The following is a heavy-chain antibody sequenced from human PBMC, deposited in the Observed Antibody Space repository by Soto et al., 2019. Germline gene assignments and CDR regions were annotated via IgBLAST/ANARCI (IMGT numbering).Heavy chain of an antibody. D-gene: IGHD4-4*01. J-gene: IGHJ3*02. Sequence: PGGSLRLSGAACGFTFDDYAIHWVRQAPWKGLEWVSGISWNSGNIVYADSVKGRFTISRDNAKNSLYLQMNSLRAEDTALYYSAKDLYINYCDAFDIAGHETMV. CDR1: GFTFDDYA. CDR3: AKDLYINYCDAFDI. CDR2: ISWNSGNI. V-gene: IGHV3-9*01.